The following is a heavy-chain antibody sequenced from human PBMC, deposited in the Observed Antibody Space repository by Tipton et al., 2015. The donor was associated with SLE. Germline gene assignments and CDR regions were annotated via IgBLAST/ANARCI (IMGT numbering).Heavy chain of an antibody. V-gene: IGHV4-59*08. D-gene: IGHD3-22*01. J-gene: IGHJ4*02. CDR3: ARVYYYDSSGSLDY. CDR2: IYYSGST. CDR1: GGSISSHY. Sequence: TLSLTCTVSGGSISSHYWSWIRQPPGKGLEWIGYIYYSGSTNYNPSLKSRVTISVDKSKNQFSLKLSSVTAADTAVYYCARVYYYDSSGSLDYWGQGTLVTVSS.